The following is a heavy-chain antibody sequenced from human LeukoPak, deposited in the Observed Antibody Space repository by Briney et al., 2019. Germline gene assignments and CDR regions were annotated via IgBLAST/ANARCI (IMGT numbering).Heavy chain of an antibody. Sequence: SETLSLTCAVYGGSFSGYYWTWIRQPPRKGLEWIGEINHRGSTNYNPSLKSRVTISVDTPKNQFSLKLSSVTAADTAVYYCARSVSGSGYKLDYWDQGTLVTVSS. CDR1: GGSFSGYY. J-gene: IGHJ4*02. V-gene: IGHV4-34*01. D-gene: IGHD3-22*01. CDR3: ARSVSGSGYKLDY. CDR2: INHRGST.